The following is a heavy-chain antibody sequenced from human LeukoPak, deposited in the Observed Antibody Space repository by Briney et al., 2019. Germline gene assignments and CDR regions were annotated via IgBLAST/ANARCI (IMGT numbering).Heavy chain of an antibody. D-gene: IGHD6-19*01. CDR2: ISYSGNT. CDR1: GDSISRSSYY. V-gene: IGHV4-39*01. Sequence: SETLSLTCTVSGDSISRSSYYWGWIRQPPGKTLEWIGSISYSGNTYYNPSLKSRLTMSVDTSKNQFSLKLTSVTAADTAVYYCARKVSSGWAPFDYWGQGTLVSVSS. CDR3: ARKVSSGWAPFDY. J-gene: IGHJ4*02.